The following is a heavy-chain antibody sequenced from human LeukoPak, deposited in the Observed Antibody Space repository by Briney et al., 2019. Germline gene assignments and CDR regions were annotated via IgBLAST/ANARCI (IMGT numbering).Heavy chain of an antibody. CDR1: GFTVSSNY. CDR3: ARAGGSYLNDYYFGY. V-gene: IGHV3-53*05. CDR2: IYSGGST. Sequence: GGSLRLSCAASGFTVSSNYMSWVRQAPGKGLEWVSVIYSGGSTYYADSVKGRFTISRDNSKNTLYLQMNSLRAEDTAVYYCARAGGSYLNDYYFGYWGQGTLVTVSS. D-gene: IGHD1-26*01. J-gene: IGHJ4*02.